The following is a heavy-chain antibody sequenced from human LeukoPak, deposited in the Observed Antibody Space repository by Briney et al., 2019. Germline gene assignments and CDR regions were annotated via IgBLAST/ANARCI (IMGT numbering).Heavy chain of an antibody. CDR1: GWSFSGYY. CDR2: IYHNGNT. J-gene: IGHJ4*02. Sequence: SETLPLTFAVYGWSFSGYYWSWIRQPPGKGLEWMGQIYHNGNTNYNPSLKSRVTISVDTSKNQFSLKLSSVTAADTAVYYCARGRFDFYGSGSYYQASKLDYWGQGTLVTVSS. CDR3: ARGRFDFYGSGSYYQASKLDY. V-gene: IGHV4-34*01. D-gene: IGHD3-10*01.